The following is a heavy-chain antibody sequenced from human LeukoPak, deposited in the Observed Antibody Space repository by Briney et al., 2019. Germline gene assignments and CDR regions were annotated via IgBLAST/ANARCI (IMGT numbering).Heavy chain of an antibody. CDR2: ISGGGSHI. V-gene: IGHV3-21*01. J-gene: IGHJ4*02. CDR1: GFAFRSHS. D-gene: IGHD5-24*01. CDR3: ARDFRTQLDGYSPPYHFDY. Sequence: GGSLRISCAASGFAFRSHSMSWVRQSPGKGLEWVSSISGGGSHIYYADSMKGRSTISRDNAKNSLFLQMSSLRAEDTAVYYCARDFRTQLDGYSPPYHFDYWGQGALVTVSS.